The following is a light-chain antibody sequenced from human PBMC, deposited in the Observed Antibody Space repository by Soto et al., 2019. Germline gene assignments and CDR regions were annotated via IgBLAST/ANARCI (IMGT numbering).Light chain of an antibody. J-gene: IGKJ2*01. CDR1: QSVSSN. V-gene: IGKV3-15*01. Sequence: EIVMTQSPATLSVSPGERATLSCRASQSVSSNLAWYHQKPGQAPRLLIYGASTRATGITARFSGSGSGTEFPLTISRLQSEDFAVYYCQQYNKWPPYTFGQGPKLEIK. CDR3: QQYNKWPPYT. CDR2: GAS.